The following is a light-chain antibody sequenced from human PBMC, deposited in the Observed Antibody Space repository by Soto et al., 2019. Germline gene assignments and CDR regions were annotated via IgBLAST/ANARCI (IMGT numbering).Light chain of an antibody. CDR2: EVS. V-gene: IGLV2-14*01. CDR3: NSYTSSSARV. J-gene: IGLJ3*02. CDR1: SSDVGAYNY. Sequence: QSALTQPASVSGSPGQLITISCTGTSSDVGAYNYVSWYQQHPGKAPKLIIYEVSNRPSGVSNRFSGSKSANTASLTISGLQAEDEADYYCNSYTSSSARVFGGGTKVTVL.